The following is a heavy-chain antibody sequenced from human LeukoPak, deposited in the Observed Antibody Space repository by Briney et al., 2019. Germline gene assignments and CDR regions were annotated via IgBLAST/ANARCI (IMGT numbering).Heavy chain of an antibody. V-gene: IGHV4-59*01. CDR2: IYYSGST. D-gene: IGHD6-13*01. CDR1: GGSISSYY. J-gene: IGHJ4*01. Sequence: PSETLSLTCTVSGGSISSYYWSWIRQPPGKGLEWIGYIYYSGSTNYNPSLKSRVTISVDPSKNQFSLKLSSVTAADTAVYYCARDSTHSSSFSYLDYWGQGTLVTVSS. CDR3: ARDSTHSSSFSYLDY.